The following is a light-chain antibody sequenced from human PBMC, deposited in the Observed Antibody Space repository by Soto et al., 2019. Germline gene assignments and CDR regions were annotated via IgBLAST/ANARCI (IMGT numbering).Light chain of an antibody. Sequence: QPVLTQPPSVSGAPGQRVTISCTGSRSNIGAGYDVHWYQQLPGTAPKLLIYGNSNRPSGVPDRFSGSKSGTSASLAITGLQAEDEADYYCQSYDSSLSGPDVFGTGTKLTVL. CDR2: GNS. CDR1: RSNIGAGYD. CDR3: QSYDSSLSGPDV. J-gene: IGLJ1*01. V-gene: IGLV1-40*01.